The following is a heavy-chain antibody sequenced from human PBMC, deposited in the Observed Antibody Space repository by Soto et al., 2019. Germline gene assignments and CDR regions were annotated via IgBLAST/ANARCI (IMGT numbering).Heavy chain of an antibody. CDR3: VSHRITMVRGVITKHRFDY. D-gene: IGHD3-10*01. CDR2: FDPEDGET. Sequence: ASVKVSCKVSGYTLTELSMHWVRQAPGKGLEWMGGFDPEDGETIYAQKFQGRVTMTEDTSTDTAYMELSSLRSEDTAVYYCVSHRITMVRGVITKHRFDYWGQGTLVTVSS. V-gene: IGHV1-24*01. CDR1: GYTLTELS. J-gene: IGHJ4*02.